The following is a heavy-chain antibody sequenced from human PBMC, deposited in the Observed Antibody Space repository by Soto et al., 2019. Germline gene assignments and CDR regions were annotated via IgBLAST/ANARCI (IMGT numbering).Heavy chain of an antibody. CDR1: GYIFINYY. Sequence: ASVKVSCKASGYIFINYYMHWVRQAPGQGLEWMAKINPSGGSTNYAQKFQGRITITRDRSTSTVFMDLSGLRSQDTAVYFRARGNNYFSGTYAKIDYWGQGTLVTVSS. J-gene: IGHJ4*02. D-gene: IGHD3-10*01. CDR3: ARGNNYFSGTYAKIDY. V-gene: IGHV1-46*01. CDR2: INPSGGST.